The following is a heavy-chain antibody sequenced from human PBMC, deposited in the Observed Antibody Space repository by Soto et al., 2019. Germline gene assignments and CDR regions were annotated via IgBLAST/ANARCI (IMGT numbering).Heavy chain of an antibody. Sequence: PGGFLRLSCAASGFTFSSYWMSWVRQAPGKGLEWVANIKQDGSEKYYVDSVKGRFTISRDNAKNSLYLQMNSQRAEDTAVYYCARLYYDFWSGYYKHYYYYMDVWGKGTTVTVSS. CDR2: IKQDGSEK. J-gene: IGHJ6*03. CDR3: ARLYYDFWSGYYKHYYYYMDV. D-gene: IGHD3-3*01. V-gene: IGHV3-7*01. CDR1: GFTFSSYW.